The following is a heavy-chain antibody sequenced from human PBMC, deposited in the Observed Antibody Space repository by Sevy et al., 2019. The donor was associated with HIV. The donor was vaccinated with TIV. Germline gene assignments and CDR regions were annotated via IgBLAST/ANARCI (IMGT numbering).Heavy chain of an antibody. D-gene: IGHD3-3*01. CDR1: GFTFSSYG. CDR2: ISYDGSNK. Sequence: GGSLRLSCAASGFTFSSYGMHWVRQAPGKGLEWVAVISYDGSNKYYADSVKGRFTISRDNSKNTLYLQMNSLRAEDTAVYYCAKDRLYYDFWSGYDYWGQGTLVTVSS. CDR3: AKDRLYYDFWSGYDY. V-gene: IGHV3-30*18. J-gene: IGHJ4*02.